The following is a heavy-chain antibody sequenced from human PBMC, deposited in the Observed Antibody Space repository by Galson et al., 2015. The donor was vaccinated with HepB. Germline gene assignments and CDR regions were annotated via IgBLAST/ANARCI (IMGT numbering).Heavy chain of an antibody. CDR1: GFTFSSYG. D-gene: IGHD6-13*01. J-gene: IGHJ5*02. CDR3: AKGRVGAAAVDWFDP. CDR2: ISYDGSNK. Sequence: SLRLSCAASGFTFSSYGMHWVRQAPGKGLEWVAVISYDGSNKYYADSVKGRFTISRDNSKNTLYLQMNSLRAEDTAVYYCAKGRVGAAAVDWFDPWGQGTLVTVSS. V-gene: IGHV3-30*18.